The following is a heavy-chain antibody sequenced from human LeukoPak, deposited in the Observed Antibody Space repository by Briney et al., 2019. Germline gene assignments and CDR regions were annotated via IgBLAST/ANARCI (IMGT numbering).Heavy chain of an antibody. CDR1: GGTFSSYA. D-gene: IGHD3-10*01. CDR3: ARVRGVYHYYYYGMDV. CDR2: IIPIFGTA. Sequence: SVKVSCKASGGTFSSYAISWVRQAPGQGLEWMGGIIPIFGTANYAQKFQGRVTITADESTSTAYMELSSLRSEDTAVYYCARVRGVYHYYYYGMDVWGKRTTVTVSS. V-gene: IGHV1-69*13. J-gene: IGHJ6*04.